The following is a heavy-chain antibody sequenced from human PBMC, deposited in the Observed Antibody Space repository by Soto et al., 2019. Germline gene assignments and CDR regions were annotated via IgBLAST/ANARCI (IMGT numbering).Heavy chain of an antibody. CDR3: ARCHRGLRCHLDY. CDR1: GYTLTDYY. CDR2: ISPKSGGE. J-gene: IGHJ4*02. Sequence: ASVKVSCKASGYTLTDYYIQWVRQAPGQGLEYMGWISPKSGGEGHAQKFRGRVTMTRDTSVNSAYLHLSSLTSDDTAVYFCARCHRGLRCHLDYWGQGTLVTVSS. V-gene: IGHV1-2*02. D-gene: IGHD4-17*01.